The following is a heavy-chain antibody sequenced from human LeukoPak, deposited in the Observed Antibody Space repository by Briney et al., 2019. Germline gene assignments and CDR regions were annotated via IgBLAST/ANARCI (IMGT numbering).Heavy chain of an antibody. CDR2: ISYDGSNK. Sequence: GGSLRLSCAASGFTFSSYGMHWVRQAPGKGLEWVAVISYDGSNKYYADSVKGRFTISRDNSKNTLYLQMNSLRAEDTAVYYCAKDTLIVAAAGGPGSWGQGTLVTVSS. J-gene: IGHJ4*02. D-gene: IGHD6-13*01. V-gene: IGHV3-30*18. CDR3: AKDTLIVAAAGGPGS. CDR1: GFTFSSYG.